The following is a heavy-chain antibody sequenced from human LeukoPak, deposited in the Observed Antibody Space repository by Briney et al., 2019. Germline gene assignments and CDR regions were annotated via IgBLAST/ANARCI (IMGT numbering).Heavy chain of an antibody. CDR3: ARGDDYFDY. Sequence: SETLSPTCTVSGGSISSYYWSWIRQPPGKGLEWIGYIYYSGSTNYNPSLKSRVTISVDTSKNQFSLKLSSVTAADTAVYYCARGDDYFDYWGQGTLVTVSS. J-gene: IGHJ4*02. CDR2: IYYSGST. CDR1: GGSISSYY. V-gene: IGHV4-59*01.